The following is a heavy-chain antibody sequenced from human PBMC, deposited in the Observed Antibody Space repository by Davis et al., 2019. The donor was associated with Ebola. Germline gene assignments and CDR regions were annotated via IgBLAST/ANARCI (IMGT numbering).Heavy chain of an antibody. J-gene: IGHJ5*02. CDR1: GFTFSSYG. D-gene: IGHD5-24*01. CDR3: ARKMAT. V-gene: IGHV3-33*03. CDR2: IWYDGSNK. Sequence: GESLKISCAASGFTFSSYGMHWVRQAPGKGLEWVAVIWYDGSNKYYADSVKGRFTISSDNAKNSLYLQMNSLRAEDTAVYYCARKMATLGQGTLVTVSS.